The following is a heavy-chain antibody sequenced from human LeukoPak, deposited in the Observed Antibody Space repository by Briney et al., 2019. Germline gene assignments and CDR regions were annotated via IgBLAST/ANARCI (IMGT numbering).Heavy chain of an antibody. CDR2: ISSSGSTI. CDR3: ARSADYLHDAFDI. Sequence: GGSLRLSCAASGFTFSSCEMNWVRQAPGKGLEWVSYISSSGSTIYYADSVKGRFTISRDNAKNSLYLQMNSLRAEDTAVYYCARSADYLHDAFDIWGQGTMVTVSS. D-gene: IGHD4-11*01. J-gene: IGHJ3*02. CDR1: GFTFSSCE. V-gene: IGHV3-48*03.